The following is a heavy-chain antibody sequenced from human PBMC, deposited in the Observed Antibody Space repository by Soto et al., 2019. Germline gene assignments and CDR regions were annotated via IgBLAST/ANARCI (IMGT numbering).Heavy chain of an antibody. CDR1: GGTFSSYA. J-gene: IGHJ6*02. CDR2: IIPIFGTA. CDR3: AGHWQPSFGRLNYYYGMDV. Sequence: SVKVSCKASGGTFSSYAISWVRQAPGQGLEWMGGIIPIFGTANYAQKFQGRVTITADESTSTAYMELSSLRSEDTAVYYCAGHWQPSFGRLNYYYGMDVWGQGTTVTVSS. V-gene: IGHV1-69*13. D-gene: IGHD3-10*01.